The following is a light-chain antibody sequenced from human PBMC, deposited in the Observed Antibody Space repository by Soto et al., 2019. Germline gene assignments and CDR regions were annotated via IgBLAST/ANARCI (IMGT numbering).Light chain of an antibody. V-gene: IGLV4-69*01. Sequence: QLVLTQSPSASASLGGSVKLTCSLSSGLSDYTIAWHQQQPEKGHRFLMRVNSDGSHIKGDEIPDRFSGSSSGTERSLTIPSLQSEDEGDYYCQTWGTGARIFGGGTKVTVL. CDR2: VNSDGSH. CDR1: SGLSDYT. J-gene: IGLJ2*01. CDR3: QTWGTGARI.